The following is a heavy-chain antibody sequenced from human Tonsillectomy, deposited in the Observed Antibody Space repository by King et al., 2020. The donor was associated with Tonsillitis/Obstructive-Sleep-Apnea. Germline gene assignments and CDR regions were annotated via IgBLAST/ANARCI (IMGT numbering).Heavy chain of an antibody. V-gene: IGHV2-5*02. Sequence: TLKESGPTLVKPTQTLTLTCTFSGFSLSTSGVGVDWIRQPPGKALEWRAVIYWDDDKRYSPSLKSRLTITKDTSKNQVVLRMTNLYPVDSATYYCAHGQWLIPKDVSLYMDGWGKGTTVTVSS. CDR2: IYWDDDK. CDR1: GFSLSTSGVG. CDR3: AHGQWLIPKDVSLYMDG. J-gene: IGHJ6*03. D-gene: IGHD6-19*01.